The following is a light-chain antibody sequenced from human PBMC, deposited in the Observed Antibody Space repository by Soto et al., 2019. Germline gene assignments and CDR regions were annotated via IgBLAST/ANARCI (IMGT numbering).Light chain of an antibody. CDR1: SSDVGGYNY. V-gene: IGLV2-11*01. J-gene: IGLJ1*01. CDR2: DVS. Sequence: QSVLTRPRSVSGSPGQSVTISCTGTSSDVGGYNYVSWYQQHPGKAPKVMIYDVSERPSGVPDRFSGSKSGNTASLTISGLQAEDEADYYCCSYAGSPRDVFGTGTKLTVL. CDR3: CSYAGSPRDV.